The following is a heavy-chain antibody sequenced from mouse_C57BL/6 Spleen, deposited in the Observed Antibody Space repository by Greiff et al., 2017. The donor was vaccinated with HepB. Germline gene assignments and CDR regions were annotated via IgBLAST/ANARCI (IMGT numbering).Heavy chain of an antibody. J-gene: IGHJ1*03. V-gene: IGHV3-6*01. CDR3: ARGRLRYFDV. CDR1: GYSITSGYY. Sequence: EVKLVESGPGLVKPSQSLSLTCSVTGYSITSGYYWNWIRQFPGNKLEWMGYISYDGSNNYNPSLKNRISITRDTSKNQFFLKLNSVTTEDTATYYCARGRLRYFDVWGTGTTVTVSS. D-gene: IGHD2-4*01. CDR2: ISYDGSN.